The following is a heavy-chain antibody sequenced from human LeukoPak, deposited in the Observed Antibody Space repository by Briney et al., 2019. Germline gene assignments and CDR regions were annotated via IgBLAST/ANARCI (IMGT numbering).Heavy chain of an antibody. Sequence: PGGSLKLSCAASGFTFRTFGMHWVRQAPGKGLEWVAIIWYDGINKYCADSVKGRFTISRDNSKNTLYLQMNSLRAEDTAVYFCARDLGNNPAADLDAFDLWGQGTMVTVSS. CDR3: ARDLGNNPAADLDAFDL. D-gene: IGHD1-14*01. CDR2: IWYDGINK. V-gene: IGHV3-33*01. J-gene: IGHJ3*01. CDR1: GFTFRTFG.